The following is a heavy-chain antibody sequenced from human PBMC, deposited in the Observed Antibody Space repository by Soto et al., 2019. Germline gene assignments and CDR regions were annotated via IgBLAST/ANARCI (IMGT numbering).Heavy chain of an antibody. CDR3: AREYTYGSNFFDC. CDR2: ISHSGST. V-gene: IGHV4-31*03. J-gene: IGHJ4*02. CDR1: GGSISSAAYY. Sequence: QVQLQESGPGLVKPSQTLSLTCTVSGGSISSAAYYWSWIRQHPGKGLEWIGYISHSGSTYYNPSRKSRVIISVVTSKSQFSLSLTSLTAADTAVYYCAREYTYGSNFFDCWGQGALVTVSS. D-gene: IGHD2-2*02.